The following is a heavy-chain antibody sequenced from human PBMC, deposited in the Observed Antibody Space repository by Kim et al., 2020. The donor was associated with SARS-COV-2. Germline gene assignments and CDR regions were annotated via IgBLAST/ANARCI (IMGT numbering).Heavy chain of an antibody. V-gene: IGHV3-23*01. D-gene: IGHD3-9*01. CDR3: AKDPNVLRYFDWLPTFDY. CDR1: GFTFSSYA. CDR2: ISGSGGST. Sequence: GGSLRLSCAASGFTFSSYAMSWVRQAPGKGLEWVSAISGSGGSTYYADSVKGRFTISRDNSKNTLYLQMNSLRAEDTAVYYCAKDPNVLRYFDWLPTFDYWGQGTLVTVSS. J-gene: IGHJ4*02.